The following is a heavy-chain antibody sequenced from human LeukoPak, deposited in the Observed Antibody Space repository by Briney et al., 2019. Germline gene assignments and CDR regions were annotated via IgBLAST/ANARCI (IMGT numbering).Heavy chain of an antibody. Sequence: GGSLRLSCAASGFTFSRYSMNWGRQARGGGVEWVSSISSSRSDIYYADSGKGRYTISRDNAKNSLYLQMNSLRAEATAVHYCARPLEYGSGSYDYWGQGTLVTVSS. D-gene: IGHD3-10*01. J-gene: IGHJ4*02. CDR3: ARPLEYGSGSYDY. V-gene: IGHV3-21*01. CDR1: GFTFSRYS. CDR2: ISSSRSDI.